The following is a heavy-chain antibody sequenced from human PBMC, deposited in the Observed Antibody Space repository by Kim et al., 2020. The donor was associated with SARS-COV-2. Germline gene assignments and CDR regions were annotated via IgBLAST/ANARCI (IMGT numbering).Heavy chain of an antibody. V-gene: IGHV3-23*01. Sequence: GGSLRLSCAASGFTFSSYAMSWVRQAPGKGLEWVSTVSGSGTSTYYAGSVKGRFTISRDNFKNTLYLQMNSLRAEHTAVYYCAKMFGEIGYGMDVWGQGTTVTVSS. CDR2: VSGSGTST. D-gene: IGHD3-10*02. J-gene: IGHJ6*02. CDR3: AKMFGEIGYGMDV. CDR1: GFTFSSYA.